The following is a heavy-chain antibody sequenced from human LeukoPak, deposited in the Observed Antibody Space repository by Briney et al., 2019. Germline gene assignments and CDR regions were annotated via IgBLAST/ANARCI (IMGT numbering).Heavy chain of an antibody. CDR3: ARGPRWLSFDY. CDR1: GFTFNNYA. V-gene: IGHV3-23*01. CDR2: ISGSGDST. J-gene: IGHJ4*02. D-gene: IGHD5-24*01. Sequence: GGSLRLSCAASGFTFNNYAMSWVRQAPGKGLEWVSTISGSGDSTYYADSVKGRFTIFRDNSKNTLYLQMNSLRAEDTAVYYCARGPRWLSFDYWGQGTLVTVSS.